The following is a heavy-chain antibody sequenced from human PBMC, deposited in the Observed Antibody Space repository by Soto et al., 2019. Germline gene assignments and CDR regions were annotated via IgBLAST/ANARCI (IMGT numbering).Heavy chain of an antibody. V-gene: IGHV1-3*01. CDR1: GYTFTSYT. CDR3: ARTLYYYDSSGYYVSAFDI. CDR2: TNAGNGNT. Sequence: QVQLVQSGAEVKKPGASVKVSCKASGYTFTSYTMHWVRQAPGQRLEWMGWTNAGNGNTKYSQKFQDRVTITRDTSASTAYMELSSLRSEDTAVYYCARTLYYYDSSGYYVSAFDIWGQGTMVTVSS. D-gene: IGHD3-22*01. J-gene: IGHJ3*02.